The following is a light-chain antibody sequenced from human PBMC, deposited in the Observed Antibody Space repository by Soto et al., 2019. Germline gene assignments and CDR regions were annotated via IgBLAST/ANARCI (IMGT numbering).Light chain of an antibody. J-gene: IGKJ4*01. CDR1: QSISSY. V-gene: IGKV1-33*01. CDR2: AAS. CDR3: QQYDILLT. Sequence: DIQMTQAPSTLSASVGYRVTITCRASQSISSYLNWYQQKPGKAPKLLIYAASNLETGVPSRFSGSGSGTDFTFTISSLQPEDIATYYCQQYDILLTFGGGTKVDI.